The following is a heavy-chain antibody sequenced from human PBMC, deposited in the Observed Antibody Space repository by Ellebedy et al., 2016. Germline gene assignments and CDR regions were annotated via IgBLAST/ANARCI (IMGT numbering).Heavy chain of an antibody. Sequence: GESLKISCAASGFTFSDHFMDWVRQAPGKGLEWVGRTRTKPNSYTTEYAASVRGRFTISRDDSKNSLYLQMNSLKTEDMAVYYCARGPTYYGSGSDGFAIWGQGTMVTVSS. CDR1: GFTFSDHF. CDR3: ARGPTYYGSGSDGFAI. V-gene: IGHV3-72*01. CDR2: TRTKPNSYTT. D-gene: IGHD3-10*01. J-gene: IGHJ3*02.